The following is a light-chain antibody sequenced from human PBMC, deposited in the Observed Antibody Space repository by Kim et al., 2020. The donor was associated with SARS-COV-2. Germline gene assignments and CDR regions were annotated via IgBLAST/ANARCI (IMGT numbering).Light chain of an antibody. CDR1: QDISSS. CDR2: AAF. CDR3: QQAKNFPWT. V-gene: IGKV1-12*01. Sequence: ASVGYRVTITCRASQDISSSLAWYQQKPGKAPKLLIYAAFSLQSGVPSRFSGSGSGTDFTLAISSLQPDDFATYYCQQAKNFPWTFGQGTKVEIK. J-gene: IGKJ1*01.